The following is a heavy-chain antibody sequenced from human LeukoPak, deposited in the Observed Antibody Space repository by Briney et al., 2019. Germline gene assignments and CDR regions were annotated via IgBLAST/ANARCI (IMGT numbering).Heavy chain of an antibody. V-gene: IGHV4-34*01. CDR1: GGSFSGYY. D-gene: IGHD2-2*01. J-gene: IGHJ5*02. CDR3: ARPIVVLPAETTWFNP. Sequence: PSETLSLTCAVYGGSFSGYYWSWIRQPPGKGLEWIGEINHSGSTNYNPSLKSRVTISVDTSKNQFSLKLSSVTAADTAVYYCARPIVVLPAETTWFNPWAQGPLATVS. CDR2: INHSGST.